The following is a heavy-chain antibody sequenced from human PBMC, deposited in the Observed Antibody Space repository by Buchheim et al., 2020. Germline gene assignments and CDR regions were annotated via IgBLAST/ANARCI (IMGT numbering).Heavy chain of an antibody. J-gene: IGHJ5*02. CDR2: IGNSGSPI. CDR1: GFIFNNFE. CDR3: VRRPPTA. Sequence: EVHLMESGGGLVQPGGSLRLSCAASGFIFNNFEMMWVRQAPGKGLEWVSFIGNSGSPIYYADSVKGRFTISRANARNSLYLQMNSLRVEDTAVYYCVRRPPTAWGQGTL. V-gene: IGHV3-48*03.